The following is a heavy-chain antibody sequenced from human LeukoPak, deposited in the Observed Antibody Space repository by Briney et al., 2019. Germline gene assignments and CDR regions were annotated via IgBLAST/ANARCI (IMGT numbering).Heavy chain of an antibody. CDR3: AKSADCSSTSCYIDY. D-gene: IGHD2-2*02. V-gene: IGHV3-9*03. CDR1: GFTFANYA. Sequence: GGSLRLSCAGSGFTFANYAMSWVRQAPGKGLEWVSGISWNSGSIGYADSVKGRFTISRDNAKNSLYLQMNSLRAEDMALYYCAKSADCSSTSCYIDYWGQGTLVTVSS. CDR2: ISWNSGSI. J-gene: IGHJ4*02.